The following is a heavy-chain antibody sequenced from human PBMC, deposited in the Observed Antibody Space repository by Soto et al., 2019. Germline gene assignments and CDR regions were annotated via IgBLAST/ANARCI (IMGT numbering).Heavy chain of an antibody. J-gene: IGHJ5*02. D-gene: IGHD6-25*01. CDR2: IYFTGNT. CDR3: AGQTFTIAAASYGRSNWFDP. Sequence: SHFWGWVRQPPGKGLEWIGTIYFTGNTYYTPSLKSRLTMSIDTSKNEFSLRLNSVTAADTAVYYCAGQTFTIAAASYGRSNWFDPWGPGTLVTVSS. CDR1: SHF. V-gene: IGHV4-39*01.